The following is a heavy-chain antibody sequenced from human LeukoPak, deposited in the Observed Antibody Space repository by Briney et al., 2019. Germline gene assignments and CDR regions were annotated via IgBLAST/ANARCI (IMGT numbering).Heavy chain of an antibody. CDR1: GGTFSSYA. V-gene: IGHV1-69*13. Sequence: ASVKVSCKASGGTFSSYAISWVRQAPGQGLEWMGGIIPIFGTANYAQKFQGRVTITADESTSTAYMELSSLRSEDTAVYYCAREKDDSAGNWFHPWGQGTLVTVSS. CDR2: IIPIFGTA. J-gene: IGHJ5*02. D-gene: IGHD6-25*01. CDR3: AREKDDSAGNWFHP.